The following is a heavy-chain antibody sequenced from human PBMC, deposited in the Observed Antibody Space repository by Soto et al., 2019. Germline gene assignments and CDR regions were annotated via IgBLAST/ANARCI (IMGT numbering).Heavy chain of an antibody. CDR2: INPNSGFT. CDR1: GYTFTGKY. CDR3: ARDIVSTTGCLDR. V-gene: IGHV1-2*02. Sequence: ASVKVSCKASGYTFTGKYLHCVRQAPGQGLEWMGWINPNSGFTNYAEKFQGRVTLTRDTSLSTAYMDLTRLNSDDTAIYYCARDIVSTTGCLDRWGQRTLVAVSS. D-gene: IGHD5-12*01. J-gene: IGHJ5*02.